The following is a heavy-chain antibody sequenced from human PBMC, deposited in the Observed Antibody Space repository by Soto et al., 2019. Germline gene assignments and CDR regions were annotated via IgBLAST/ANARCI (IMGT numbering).Heavy chain of an antibody. D-gene: IGHD3-3*01. CDR1: GFTFSSYA. CDR3: AKALGRARRHSTIFGVVTIPDY. V-gene: IGHV3-23*01. Sequence: GGSLRLSCAASGFTFSSYAMSWVRQAPGKGLEWVSAISGSGGSTYYADSVKGRFTISRDNSKNTLYLQMNSLRAEDTAVYYCAKALGRARRHSTIFGVVTIPDYWGQGTLVTVSS. CDR2: ISGSGGST. J-gene: IGHJ4*02.